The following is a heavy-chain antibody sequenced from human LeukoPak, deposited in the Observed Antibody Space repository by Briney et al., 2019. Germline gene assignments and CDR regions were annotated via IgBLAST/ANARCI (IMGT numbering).Heavy chain of an antibody. V-gene: IGHV3-23*01. Sequence: PGGSPRLSCAASGFTFSSYAMTRVRQAPGRGLEWVSASTGSGGTTYYADSVMGRFTISGDNSKNTLYLQMNSLRAEDTAVYYCAKLQSDGLRTYYGMDVWGQGTTVTVSS. D-gene: IGHD4-17*01. CDR3: AKLQSDGLRTYYGMDV. CDR1: GFTFSSYA. CDR2: STGSGGTT. J-gene: IGHJ6*02.